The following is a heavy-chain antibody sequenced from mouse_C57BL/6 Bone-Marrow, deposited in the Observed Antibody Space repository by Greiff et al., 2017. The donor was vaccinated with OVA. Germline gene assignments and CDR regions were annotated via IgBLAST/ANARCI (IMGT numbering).Heavy chain of an antibody. CDR3: ARPAQATKGVFFFDD. CDR2: INPNNGGT. D-gene: IGHD3-2*02. J-gene: IGHJ2*01. CDR1: GYTFTDYN. Sequence: EVQLQQSGPELVKPGASVKIPCKASGYTFTDYNMDWVKQSHGKSLEWIGDINPNNGGTIYNQKFKGKATLTVDKSSSTAYMELRSLTSEDTAVYYCARPAQATKGVFFFDDWGQGTTLTVSS. V-gene: IGHV1-18*01.